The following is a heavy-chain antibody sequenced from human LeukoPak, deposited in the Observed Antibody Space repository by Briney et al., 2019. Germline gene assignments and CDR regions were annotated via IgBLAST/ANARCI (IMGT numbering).Heavy chain of an antibody. CDR1: GGTFSIYA. D-gene: IGHD3-16*02. V-gene: IGHV1-69*04. CDR2: IIPILGIA. CDR3: ARGGGDRDAFDI. Sequence: GASVKVSCKASGGTFSIYAISWVRQAPGQGLEWMGRIIPILGIANYAQKFQGRVTITADKSTSTAYMELSSLRSEDTAVYYCARGGGDRDAFDIWGQGTMVTVSS. J-gene: IGHJ3*02.